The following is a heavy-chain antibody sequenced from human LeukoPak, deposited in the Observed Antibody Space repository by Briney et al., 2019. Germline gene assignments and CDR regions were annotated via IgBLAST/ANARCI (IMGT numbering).Heavy chain of an antibody. CDR2: IYYSGST. CDR1: GGSISSYY. V-gene: IGHV4-59*01. CDR3: ARYGDHYYYYYYMDV. D-gene: IGHD4-17*01. J-gene: IGHJ6*03. Sequence: SETLSLTCTVSGGSISSYYWSWIRQPPGKGLEWIGYIYYSGSTNYNPSLKSRVTISVDTSKNQFSLKLSSVTAADTAVYYCARYGDHYYYYYYMDVWGKGTTVTVSS.